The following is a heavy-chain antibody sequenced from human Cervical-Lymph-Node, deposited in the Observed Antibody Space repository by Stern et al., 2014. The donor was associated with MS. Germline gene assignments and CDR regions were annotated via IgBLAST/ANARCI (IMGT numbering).Heavy chain of an antibody. CDR3: ARIQYSYGYAGDY. J-gene: IGHJ4*02. CDR2: ISSSSSYT. Sequence: VQLEESGGGLVKPGGSLRLSCAASGFTFSDYYMSWIRQAPGKGLEWVSYISSSSSYTNYADSVKGRFTISRDNAKNSLYLQMNSLRAEDTAVYYCARIQYSYGYAGDYWGQGTLVTVSS. D-gene: IGHD5-18*01. CDR1: GFTFSDYY. V-gene: IGHV3-11*06.